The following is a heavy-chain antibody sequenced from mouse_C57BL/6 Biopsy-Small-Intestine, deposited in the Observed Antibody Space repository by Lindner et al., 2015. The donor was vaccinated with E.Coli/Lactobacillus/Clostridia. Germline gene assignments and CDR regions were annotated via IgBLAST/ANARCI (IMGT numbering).Heavy chain of an antibody. Sequence: SVKVSCKASGYTFTKYYIHWVRLAPGQGLEWTGIFNPSDGTTSYAQKFQGRVTMTRDTSTSTVYMEMSSLRCEDTAVYYCARELYCSGGDCYAMDVWGQGTTITVSS. CDR1: GYTFTKYY. CDR3: ARELYCSGGDCYAMDV. D-gene: IGHD2-13*01. V-gene: IGHV1S12*01. J-gene: IGHJ1*01. CDR2: FNPSDGTT.